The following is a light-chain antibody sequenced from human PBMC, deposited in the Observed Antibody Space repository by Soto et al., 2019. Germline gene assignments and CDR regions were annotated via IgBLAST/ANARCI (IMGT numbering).Light chain of an antibody. CDR1: TANIGAGFD. V-gene: IGLV1-40*01. Sequence: QSVLTQPPSVSGAPGQRVTISCTGSTANIGAGFDIQWFQQLPGTAPKLLIYGNDIRPSGVPHRFSGSKSGTSGSLAITGLQADDEADYYCQTYDNRLSAWVFGGGTKLTVL. J-gene: IGLJ3*02. CDR3: QTYDNRLSAWV. CDR2: GND.